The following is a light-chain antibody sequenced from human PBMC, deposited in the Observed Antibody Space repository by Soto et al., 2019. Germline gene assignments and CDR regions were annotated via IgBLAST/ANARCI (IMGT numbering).Light chain of an antibody. CDR2: SSD. CDR3: AAWDDSLNGYWV. V-gene: IGLV1-44*01. CDR1: TSNIGSNT. Sequence: QPVLTQPPSASGTPGQRVTISCSGNTSNIGSNTVDWYRQLPGTAPKLLIYSSDQRASGVPDRFSGSKSGTSASLAISGLQSEDEADYYCAAWDDSLNGYWVFGGGTKLTVL. J-gene: IGLJ3*02.